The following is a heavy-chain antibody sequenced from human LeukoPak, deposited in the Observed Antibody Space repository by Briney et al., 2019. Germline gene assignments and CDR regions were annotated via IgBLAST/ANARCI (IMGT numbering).Heavy chain of an antibody. J-gene: IGHJ5*02. CDR1: GGSFSGYY. V-gene: IGHV4-34*01. CDR2: INNGGST. Sequence: SETLSLTCAVYGGSFSGYYWSWIRQPPGKGLEWIGEINNGGSTNYNPSLKSRVTISVDTSKNQFSLKLSSVTAADTAVYYCARDLTMVRGVMNWFDPWGQGTLVTVSS. D-gene: IGHD3-10*01. CDR3: ARDLTMVRGVMNWFDP.